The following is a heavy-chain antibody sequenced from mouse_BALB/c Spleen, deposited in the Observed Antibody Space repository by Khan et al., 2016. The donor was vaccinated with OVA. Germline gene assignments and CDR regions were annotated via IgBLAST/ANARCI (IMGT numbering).Heavy chain of an antibody. J-gene: IGHJ3*01. CDR2: SYPGNGDT. Sequence: QVRLQQSGAELVRPGSSVKISCKASGYSFSRSWMNWVKQRPGQGLEWIGQSYPGNGDTNYNEKFKGKVTLTADKSSSTAYMQLNSLTSEDSAVYFCARWGGDGFTYWGRGTVVSVSA. D-gene: IGHD2-13*01. CDR3: ARWGGDGFTY. V-gene: IGHV1-80*01. CDR1: GYSFSRSW.